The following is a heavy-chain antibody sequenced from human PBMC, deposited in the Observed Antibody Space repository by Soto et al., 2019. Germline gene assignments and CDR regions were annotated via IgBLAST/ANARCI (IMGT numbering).Heavy chain of an antibody. CDR3: AAHYDSSGYYLRGVPPALFDY. CDR1: GGTFSSYA. Sequence: ASVKVSCKASGGTFSSYAISWVRQAPGQGLEWMGGIIPIFGTANYAQKFQGRVTITADESTSTAYMELSSLRSEDTAVYYCAAHYDSSGYYLRGVPPALFDYWGQGTLVTVSS. CDR2: IIPIFGTA. J-gene: IGHJ4*02. V-gene: IGHV1-69*13. D-gene: IGHD3-22*01.